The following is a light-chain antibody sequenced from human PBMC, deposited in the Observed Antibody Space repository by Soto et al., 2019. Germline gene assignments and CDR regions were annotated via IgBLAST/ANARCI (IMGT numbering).Light chain of an antibody. V-gene: IGLV2-14*01. Sequence: QSALTQPASVSGSPGQSITISCTGTSIDVGGYNDVSWYQQHPGKAPKLMIYEVSNRPSGVSNRFSGSKSGNTASLTISGLQAEDEADYYCSSYTSSSTLVFGGGTKVTVL. CDR1: SIDVGGYND. CDR2: EVS. CDR3: SSYTSSSTLV. J-gene: IGLJ2*01.